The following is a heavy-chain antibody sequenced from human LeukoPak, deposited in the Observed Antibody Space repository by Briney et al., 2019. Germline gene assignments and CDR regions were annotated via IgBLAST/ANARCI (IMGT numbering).Heavy chain of an antibody. V-gene: IGHV5-51*01. D-gene: IGHD6-19*01. CDR2: IYPGDSDT. J-gene: IGHJ5*02. CDR3: ARQTIAVAGIAWFDP. Sequence: GESLKISCKGSGYSFTSYCIGWVRQMPGKGLEWMGIIYPGDSDTRYSPSFQGQVTISADKSISTAYLQWSSPKASDTAMYYCARQTIAVAGIAWFDPWGQGTLVTVSS. CDR1: GYSFTSYC.